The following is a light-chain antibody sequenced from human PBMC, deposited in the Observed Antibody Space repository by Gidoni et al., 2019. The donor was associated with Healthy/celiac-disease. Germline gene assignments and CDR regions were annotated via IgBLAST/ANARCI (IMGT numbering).Light chain of an antibody. J-gene: IGLJ1*01. V-gene: IGLV2-8*01. CDR1: SSDVGGYNY. CDR3: SSYAGSNKEV. Sequence: QSALTQPPSASGSPGQSVTFSCTGTSSDVGGYNYVSWYQQHPGKAPKHMIYEVSKRPSGVPDRFSGSKSGNTASLTVSGLQAEDEADYYCSSYAGSNKEVFGTGTKVTVL. CDR2: EVS.